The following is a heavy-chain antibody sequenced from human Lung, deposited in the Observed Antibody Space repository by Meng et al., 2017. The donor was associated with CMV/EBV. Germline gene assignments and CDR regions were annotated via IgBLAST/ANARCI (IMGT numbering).Heavy chain of an antibody. CDR1: GYTFSTYT. J-gene: IGHJ5*02. CDR3: ARGGNFDP. CDR2: ISTNTGTP. Sequence: QWKLVQSGFELKKPGASVKVSCKASGYTFSTYTINWVRQAHGRGLEWMGWISTNTGTPTYTQGFTGRFVFSLDTSVSTAYLQISSLKAEDTAVYYCARGGNFDPWGQGTLVTVSS. V-gene: IGHV7-4-1*02. D-gene: IGHD2/OR15-2a*01.